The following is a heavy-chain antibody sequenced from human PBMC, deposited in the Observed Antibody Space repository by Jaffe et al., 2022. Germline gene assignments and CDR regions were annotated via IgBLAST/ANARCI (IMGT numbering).Heavy chain of an antibody. Sequence: EVQLVESGGGLVQPGGSLRLSCAASGFTFSSYSMNWVRQAPGKGLEWVSYISSSSSTIYYADSVKGRFTISRDNAKNSLYLQMNSLRAEDTAVYYCARFNTYYDFWSGYYDYWGQGTLVTVSS. CDR2: ISSSSSTI. CDR1: GFTFSSYS. V-gene: IGHV3-48*01. CDR3: ARFNTYYDFWSGYYDY. D-gene: IGHD3-3*01. J-gene: IGHJ4*02.